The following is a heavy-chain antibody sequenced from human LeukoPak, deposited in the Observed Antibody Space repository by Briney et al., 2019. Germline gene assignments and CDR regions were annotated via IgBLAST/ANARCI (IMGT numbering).Heavy chain of an antibody. CDR2: IHYSGSP. CDR3: ARHQPSSSSIDY. Sequence: PSETLSLTCTVSGGSISSYYWSWIRRPPGKGLEWIGYIHYSGSPNYNPSLNIRAVISVDTSKNQFSLKVTSVTAADTAVYYCARHQPSSSSIDYWGQGTLVTVSS. V-gene: IGHV4-59*08. CDR1: GGSISSYY. J-gene: IGHJ4*02. D-gene: IGHD6-6*01.